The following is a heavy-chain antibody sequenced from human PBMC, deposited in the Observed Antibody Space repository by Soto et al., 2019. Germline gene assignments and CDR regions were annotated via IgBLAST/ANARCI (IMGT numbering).Heavy chain of an antibody. CDR1: GCSISSNKW. CDR2: IYHSGST. V-gene: IGHV4-4*02. J-gene: IGHJ6*02. D-gene: IGHD2-2*01. CDR3: ARDDHIVVVPTSLGAMDV. Sequence: XETLSLTCAVDGCSISSNKWWSWVRQPPGKGLEWIGEIYHSGSTNYNPSLKSRVTISLDKSKNQFSLKLTSVTAADSAVYYCARDDHIVVVPTSLGAMDVWGQGTTVTVSS.